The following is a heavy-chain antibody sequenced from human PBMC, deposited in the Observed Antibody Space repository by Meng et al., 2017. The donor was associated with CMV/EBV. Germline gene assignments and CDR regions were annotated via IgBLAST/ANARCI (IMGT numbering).Heavy chain of an antibody. CDR3: ARAFYYDILTGYYAKRDNNYYYGMDV. CDR2: IIPILGIA. J-gene: IGHJ6*02. Sequence: SVKVSCKASGGTFSSYTISWVRQAPGQGLEWMGRIIPILGIANYAQKFQGRVTITADKSTSTAYMELSSLRSEDTAVYYCARAFYYDILTGYYAKRDNNYYYGMDVWGQGTTVTVSS. D-gene: IGHD3-9*01. V-gene: IGHV1-69*02. CDR1: GGTFSSYT.